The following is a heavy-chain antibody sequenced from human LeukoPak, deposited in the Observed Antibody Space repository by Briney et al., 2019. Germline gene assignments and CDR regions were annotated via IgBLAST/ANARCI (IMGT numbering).Heavy chain of an antibody. D-gene: IGHD4-23*01. V-gene: IGHV4-34*01. J-gene: IGHJ4*02. Sequence: SQTLSLTCVVYGGSFRGYYRSWIRPPPGKGLAWVGEINHSGSTNYNLSLKSEVTISLAKSQNQFSLKLRSVTAADTARYLCPRGVWHYGGNPLDYWGQGTLVTVSS. CDR1: GGSFRGYY. CDR2: INHSGST. CDR3: PRGVWHYGGNPLDY.